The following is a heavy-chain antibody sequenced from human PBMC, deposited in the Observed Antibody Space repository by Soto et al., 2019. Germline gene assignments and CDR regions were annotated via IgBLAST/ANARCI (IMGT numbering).Heavy chain of an antibody. V-gene: IGHV4-34*01. J-gene: IGHJ6*02. D-gene: IGHD3-16*02. CDR2: INHSGST. Sequence: QVQLQQWGAGLLKPSETLSLTCAVYGGSFSGYYWSWIRQPPGKGLEWIGEINHSGSTNYNPSLKSRVTISVDTSKNQFSLKLSSVTAADTAVYYCARGYYDYVWGSYRRYYYYGMDVWGQGTTVTVSS. CDR3: ARGYYDYVWGSYRRYYYYGMDV. CDR1: GGSFSGYY.